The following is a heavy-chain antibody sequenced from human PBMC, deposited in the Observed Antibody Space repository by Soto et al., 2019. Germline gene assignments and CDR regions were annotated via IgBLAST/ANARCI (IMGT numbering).Heavy chain of an antibody. CDR1: GFTFSSSW. CDR2: INSGASST. CDR3: AMCPSGWFGYEY. Sequence: DVQLVESGGGLVQPGGSLRLSCAASGFTFSSSWMHWVRQAPGKGLVWVSRINSGASSTNYADSVKGRFTISRDNAKNTLYLHMVSLTADDTAVYYCAMCPSGWFGYEYWGQGTLVTVSS. J-gene: IGHJ4*02. V-gene: IGHV3-74*01. D-gene: IGHD3-10*01.